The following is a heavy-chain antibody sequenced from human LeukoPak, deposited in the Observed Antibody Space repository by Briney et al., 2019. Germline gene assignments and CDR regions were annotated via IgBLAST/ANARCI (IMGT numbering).Heavy chain of an antibody. CDR3: AREGYYDFWSGLPYYYYYMDV. CDR2: IYTSGST. CDR1: GGSISSYY. V-gene: IGHV4-4*07. J-gene: IGHJ6*03. D-gene: IGHD3-3*01. Sequence: SETLSLTCTVSGGSISSYYWSWIWQPAGKGLEWIGRIYTSGSTNYNPSLKSRVTMSVDTSKNQFSLKLSSVTAADTAVYYCAREGYYDFWSGLPYYYYYMDVWGKGTTVTVSS.